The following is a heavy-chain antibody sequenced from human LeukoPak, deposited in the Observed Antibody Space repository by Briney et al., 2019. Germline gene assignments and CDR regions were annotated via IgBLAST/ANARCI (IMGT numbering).Heavy chain of an antibody. Sequence: GGSLRLSCAASGFTFSGYGMHWVRQAPGKGLEWVAFVRYDSSNKYYADSVKGRFTISRDNSKNTLYLQMNSLRAEDTAVYYCPKGADSSGWYYYMDVWGKGTTVTDSS. V-gene: IGHV3-30*02. CDR2: VRYDSSNK. CDR1: GFTFSGYG. CDR3: PKGADSSGWYYYMDV. D-gene: IGHD3-22*01. J-gene: IGHJ6*03.